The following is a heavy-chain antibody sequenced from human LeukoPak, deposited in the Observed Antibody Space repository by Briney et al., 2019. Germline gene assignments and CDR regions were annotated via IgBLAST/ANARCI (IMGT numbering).Heavy chain of an antibody. CDR3: AKPRTTGLGWAQFDY. CDR2: FDGNGPNT. D-gene: IGHD2-8*02. Sequence: GGSLRLSCAASRFTFSSFAMTWVRQAPGKGLEWVSGFDGNGPNTYYAGSVKGRWTISRDNSRNTLYLEMNSLRPEDTAIYYCAKPRTTGLGWAQFDYWGQGSLVTVTS. CDR1: RFTFSSFA. V-gene: IGHV3-23*01. J-gene: IGHJ4*02.